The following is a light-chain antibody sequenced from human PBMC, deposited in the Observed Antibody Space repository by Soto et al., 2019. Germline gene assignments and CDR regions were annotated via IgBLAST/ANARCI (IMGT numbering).Light chain of an antibody. Sequence: ELVLTQSPGTLSLSPGERATLSCRASQSVSSSYLAWYQQKPGQAPRLLIYGASSRATGIPDRFSGSGSGTDFTLTISRLEPEDFAGYSCQQYGSSLWTFGQGTQVELK. CDR2: GAS. J-gene: IGKJ1*01. CDR1: QSVSSSY. CDR3: QQYGSSLWT. V-gene: IGKV3-20*01.